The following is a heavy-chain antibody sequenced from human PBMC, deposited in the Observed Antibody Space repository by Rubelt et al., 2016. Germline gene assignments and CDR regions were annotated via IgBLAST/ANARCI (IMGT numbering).Heavy chain of an antibody. V-gene: IGHV3-7*01. CDR2: IKQDGSEK. Sequence: EVQLVESGGGLVQPGGSLRLSCAASGFTFSSYAMSWVRQAPGKGLEWVANIKQDGSEKYYVDSVKGRFTISRDNAKNSLYLQMNSLRAEDTAVYYCARDYMEIFSYYGMDVWGQGTTVTVSS. CDR1: GFTFSSYA. CDR3: ARDYMEIFSYYGMDV. J-gene: IGHJ6*02. D-gene: IGHD3-3*01.